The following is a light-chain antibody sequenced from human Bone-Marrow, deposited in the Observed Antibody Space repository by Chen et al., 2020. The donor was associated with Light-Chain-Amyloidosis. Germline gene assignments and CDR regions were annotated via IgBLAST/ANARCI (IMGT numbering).Light chain of an antibody. J-gene: IGLJ3*02. Sequence: SYVLTQSSSVSVAPGQTATIACGGNNIGSTSVHWYQQTPGQAPLLVVYDDSDRPSGIPERLSGSNSGNTANLTIGRVEAGDEADYYCQVWDRSSDRPVFGGGTKLTVL. CDR3: QVWDRSSDRPV. CDR1: NIGSTS. CDR2: DDS. V-gene: IGLV3-21*02.